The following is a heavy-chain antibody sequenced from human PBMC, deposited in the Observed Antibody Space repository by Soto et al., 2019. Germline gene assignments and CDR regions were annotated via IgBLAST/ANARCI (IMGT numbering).Heavy chain of an antibody. D-gene: IGHD4-17*01. CDR2: IYWDDDK. Sequence: QITLKESGPTLVKPTQTLTLTCTFSGFSLSTSGVGVGWIRQPPGKALEWLALIYWDDDKRYSPSLKSRLTITKDTSKNQVVLTKTNMDPVDTATYYCAHRPDYGDFLDYWGQGTLVTVSS. V-gene: IGHV2-5*02. CDR1: GFSLSTSGVG. CDR3: AHRPDYGDFLDY. J-gene: IGHJ4*02.